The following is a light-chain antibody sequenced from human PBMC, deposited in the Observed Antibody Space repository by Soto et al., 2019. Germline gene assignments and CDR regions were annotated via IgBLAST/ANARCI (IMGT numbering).Light chain of an antibody. V-gene: IGKV3D-20*02. CDR2: GAS. J-gene: IGKJ5*01. CDR3: QQRSNWPPIT. Sequence: EIVLTQSPGTLSLSPGERATLSCRAIQIVRSSCLAGFQQKPGQAPRLLISGASSRATGIPDRFSGSGSGTDFTLTISSLEPEDFAVYYCQQRSNWPPITFGQGTRLEIK. CDR1: QIVRSSC.